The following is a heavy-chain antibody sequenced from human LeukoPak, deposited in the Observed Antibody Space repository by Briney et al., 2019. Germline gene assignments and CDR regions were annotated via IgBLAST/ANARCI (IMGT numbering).Heavy chain of an antibody. D-gene: IGHD3-16*01. CDR1: GGSISSGDYY. V-gene: IGHV4-61*08. CDR3: ARGRYDYVWGSYWVY. Sequence: PSQTLSLTCTVSGGSISSGDYYWSWIRQPPGKGLEWIGYIYYGGSTNYNPSLKSRVTISVDTSKNRFSLKLSSVTAADTAVYYCARGRYDYVWGSYWVYWGQGTLVTVSS. CDR2: IYYGGST. J-gene: IGHJ4*02.